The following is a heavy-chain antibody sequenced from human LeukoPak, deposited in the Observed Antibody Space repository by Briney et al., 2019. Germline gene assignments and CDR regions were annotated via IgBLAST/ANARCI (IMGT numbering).Heavy chain of an antibody. CDR3: ARGSKNKRGGAFDI. CDR1: GMSFSDFR. Sequence: PGGSLRLSCAGTGMSFSDFRDAWMSWVRQAPGKGLEWVSSISSSSSYIYYADSVKGRFTISRDNAKNSLYLQMNSLRAEDTAVYYCARGSKNKRGGAFDIWGQGTMVTVSS. CDR2: ISSSSSYI. J-gene: IGHJ3*02. D-gene: IGHD2-15*01. V-gene: IGHV3-21*01.